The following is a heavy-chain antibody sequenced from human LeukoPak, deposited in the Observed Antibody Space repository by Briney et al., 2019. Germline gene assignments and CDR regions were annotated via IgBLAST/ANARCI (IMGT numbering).Heavy chain of an antibody. D-gene: IGHD3-10*01. CDR3: ARDEEGTLDP. CDR2: ISYDGSNK. V-gene: IGHV3-30*04. CDR1: GFIFNNYA. J-gene: IGHJ5*02. Sequence: GRSLRLSCAASGFIFNNYAMHWVRQAPGKGLEWVAVISYDGSNKYYADSVKGRFTISRDNSKNTLYLQMNSLRAEDTAVYYCARDEEGTLDPWGQGTLVTVSS.